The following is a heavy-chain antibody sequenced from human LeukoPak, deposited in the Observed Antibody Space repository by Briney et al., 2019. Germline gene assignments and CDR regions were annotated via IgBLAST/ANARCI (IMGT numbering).Heavy chain of an antibody. Sequence: SETLSPTCTVSGGSISSCSYYWGWIRQPPGKGLEWIGSIYYSGSTYYNPSLKSRVTISVDTSKNQFSLKLSSVTAADTAVYYCARVSLAGDSSSWYLIDPWGQGTLVTVSS. D-gene: IGHD6-13*01. CDR1: GGSISSCSYY. CDR3: ARVSLAGDSSSWYLIDP. V-gene: IGHV4-39*07. J-gene: IGHJ5*02. CDR2: IYYSGST.